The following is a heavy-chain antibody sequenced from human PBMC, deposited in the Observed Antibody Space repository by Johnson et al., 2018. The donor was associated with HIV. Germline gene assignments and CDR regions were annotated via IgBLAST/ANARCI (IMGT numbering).Heavy chain of an antibody. CDR2: ISYDAGNK. D-gene: IGHD2-2*01. J-gene: IGHJ3*02. CDR1: GFTFSSYG. CDR3: ATCRVPAAMFDALDI. Sequence: QVQLVESGGGVVQPGRSLRLSCAASGFTFSSYGMHWVRQAPGKGLEWVAVISYDAGNKYYADSVKGRFTISRDNSKNTLYLQMNSLRPEDTAVYYCATCRVPAAMFDALDIWGQGTMVTVSS. V-gene: IGHV3-30*03.